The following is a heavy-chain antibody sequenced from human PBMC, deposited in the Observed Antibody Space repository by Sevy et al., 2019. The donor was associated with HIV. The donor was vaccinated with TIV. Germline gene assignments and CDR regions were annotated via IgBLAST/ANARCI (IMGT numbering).Heavy chain of an antibody. J-gene: IGHJ4*02. CDR2: ISSGGNSQ. CDR3: ARDLISGSYSQSLDY. CDR1: GFTFSSHA. Sequence: GSLRLSCAASGFTFSSHAMHWVRQAPGKGLDWVAVISSGGNSQYSADSVKGRFTISRDNSKNTLYLQMDSLRVEDTAVYYCARDLISGSYSQSLDYWGQGTLVTVSS. V-gene: IGHV3-30*04. D-gene: IGHD1-26*01.